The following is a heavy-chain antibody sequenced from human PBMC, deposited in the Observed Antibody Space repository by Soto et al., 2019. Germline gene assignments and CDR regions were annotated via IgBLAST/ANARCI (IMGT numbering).Heavy chain of an antibody. J-gene: IGHJ5*02. Sequence: PSETLSLTCAVSGDSINSGYYLVLIRQPPGKVLEWIGSIYQSGSTYYNPSLKSRVTISVDTSKNQFSLKLSSVTAADTAVYYCTRRRPASWFDPWGQGTLVTVSS. CDR2: IYQSGST. V-gene: IGHV4-38-2*01. CDR1: GDSINSGYY. CDR3: TRRRPASWFDP.